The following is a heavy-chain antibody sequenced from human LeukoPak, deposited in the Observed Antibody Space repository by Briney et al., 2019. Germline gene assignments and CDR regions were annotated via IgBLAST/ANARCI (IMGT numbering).Heavy chain of an antibody. J-gene: IGHJ4*02. V-gene: IGHV3-43*01. CDR1: GFTFDDYT. CDR3: AKYLQGIVVVTALDY. CDR2: ISWDGGST. D-gene: IGHD3-22*01. Sequence: GGSLRLSCAASGFTFDDYTMHWVRQAPGKGLEWVSLISWDGGSTYYADSVKGRFTISRDNSKNSLYLQMNSLRTEDTALYYCAKYLQGIVVVTALDYWGQGTLVTVSS.